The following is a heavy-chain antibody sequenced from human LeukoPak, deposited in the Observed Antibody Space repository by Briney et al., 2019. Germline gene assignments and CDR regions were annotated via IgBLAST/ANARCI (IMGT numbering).Heavy chain of an antibody. CDR2: ISSSGSTI. J-gene: IGHJ4*02. Sequence: GGSLRLSCAASGFTFSSYEMNWVRQAPGKGLEWVSYISSSGSTIYYADSVKGRFTISRDNAKNSLYLQMNSLRAEDTAVYYCARDGRRIAVAGIDYWGQGTLVTVSS. V-gene: IGHV3-48*03. CDR3: ARDGRRIAVAGIDY. CDR1: GFTFSSYE. D-gene: IGHD6-19*01.